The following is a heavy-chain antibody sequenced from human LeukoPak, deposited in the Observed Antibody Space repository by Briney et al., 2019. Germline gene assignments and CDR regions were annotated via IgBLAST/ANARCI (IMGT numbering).Heavy chain of an antibody. CDR1: GFTFNTYN. CDR3: ARSSGSYYPLGFDY. D-gene: IGHD1-26*01. V-gene: IGHV3-21*01. Sequence: GGSLRLSCAASGFTFNTYNMNWVRQAPGKGLEWVSSIDASSTYLYYADSVKGRLTVSRDNAKNSLYLQMTSLRAEDTAVYYCARSSGSYYPLGFDYWGQGTLVTVSS. CDR2: IDASSTYL. J-gene: IGHJ4*02.